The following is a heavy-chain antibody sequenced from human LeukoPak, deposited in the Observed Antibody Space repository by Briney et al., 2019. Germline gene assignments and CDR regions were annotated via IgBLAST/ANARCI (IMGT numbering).Heavy chain of an antibody. CDR2: IRYDGSNK. J-gene: IGHJ4*02. CDR3: AKDYCSSTSCYNNYFDY. Sequence: SGGSLRLSCAASAFTFSSYGMHWVRQAPGKGLEWEAFIRYDGSNKYYADSVKGRFTISRDNSKNTLYLQMNSLRAEDTAVYYCAKDYCSSTSCYNNYFDYWGQGTLVTVSS. D-gene: IGHD2-2*02. CDR1: AFTFSSYG. V-gene: IGHV3-30*02.